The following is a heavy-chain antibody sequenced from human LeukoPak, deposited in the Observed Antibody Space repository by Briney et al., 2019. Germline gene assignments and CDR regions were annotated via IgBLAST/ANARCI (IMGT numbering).Heavy chain of an antibody. J-gene: IGHJ4*02. Sequence: PSGTLSLTCTVSGGSISSYYWSWIRQPPGKGLEWIGYIYYSGSTNYNPSLKSRVTISVDTSKNQFSLKLSSVTAADTAVYYCARGRPGHYDFWSGYWVYFDYWGQGTLVTVSS. V-gene: IGHV4-59*12. CDR2: IYYSGST. CDR3: ARGRPGHYDFWSGYWVYFDY. CDR1: GGSISSYY. D-gene: IGHD3-3*01.